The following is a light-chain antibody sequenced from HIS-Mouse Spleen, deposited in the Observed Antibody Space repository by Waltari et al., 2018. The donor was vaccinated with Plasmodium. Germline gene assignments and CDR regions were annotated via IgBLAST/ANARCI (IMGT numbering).Light chain of an antibody. CDR1: QSISSY. Sequence: DIQMTQSPSSLSASVGDSVTITCRASQSISSYLNLYQQKPGKAPKLLIYAASSLQSGVPSRFSGSGSGTDFTLSISSLQPEDFATYYCQQSYSTWTFGQGTKVEIK. J-gene: IGKJ1*01. CDR2: AAS. CDR3: QQSYSTWT. V-gene: IGKV1-39*01.